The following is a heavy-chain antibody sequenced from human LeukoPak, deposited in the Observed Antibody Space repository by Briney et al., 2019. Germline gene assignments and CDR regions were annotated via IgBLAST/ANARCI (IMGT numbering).Heavy chain of an antibody. Sequence: PGGSLRLSCVASGFNFRTYAMDWVRQAPGKGLEWVGDKSYDGGYASYAAAVRDRFTISRDNSKNTLFLQINSLRPEDAAVYYCATESSLSNWGQGTLVTVSS. CDR2: KSYDGGYA. CDR1: GFNFRTYA. J-gene: IGHJ4*02. V-gene: IGHV3-30*04. CDR3: ATESSLSN.